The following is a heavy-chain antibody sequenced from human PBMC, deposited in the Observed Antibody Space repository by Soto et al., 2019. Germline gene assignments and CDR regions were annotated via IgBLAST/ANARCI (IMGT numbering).Heavy chain of an antibody. CDR1: GSTFSSYS. J-gene: IGHJ5*02. Sequence: EVQLVESGGGLVQPGGSLRLSCAASGSTFSSYSMNWVRQAPGKGLEWISYISGSSGIIYYADSVKGRFTISRDNAKNSLYLQRNSLRAEDASVYYCARRGISSSAPAGFDPWGQGTLVTVSS. CDR3: ARRGISSSAPAGFDP. CDR2: ISGSSGII. D-gene: IGHD2-2*01. V-gene: IGHV3-48*01.